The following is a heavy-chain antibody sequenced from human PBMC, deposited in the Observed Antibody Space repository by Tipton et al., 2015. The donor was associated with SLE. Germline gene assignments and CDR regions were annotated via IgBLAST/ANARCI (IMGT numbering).Heavy chain of an antibody. CDR2: IYHSGST. Sequence: TLSLTCAVSGYSISTGYNWGWVRQPPGKGLEWIGYIYHSGSTYYNPSLKSQLTMSVETFKNQFSLKLSSVTAADTAVYYCARVSVSGSLVYFDLWGQGTLVTVSS. CDR1: GYSISTGYN. V-gene: IGHV4-38-2*01. CDR3: ARVSVSGSLVYFDL. D-gene: IGHD3-10*01. J-gene: IGHJ4*02.